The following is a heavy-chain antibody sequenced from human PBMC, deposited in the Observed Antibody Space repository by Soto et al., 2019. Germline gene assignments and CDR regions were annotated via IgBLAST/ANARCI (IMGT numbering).Heavy chain of an antibody. CDR1: GYTFTSYD. CDR2: MNPNSGNT. Sequence: QVQLVQSGAEVKKPGASVKVSCKASGYTFTSYDINWVRQATGQGLEWMGWMNPNSGNTGYAQKFQGRVTMTRNTSISTAYMELSSLRSEDTAVYYCARSKLRFVEWLLPFDYWGQGTLVTVSS. CDR3: ARSKLRFVEWLLPFDY. V-gene: IGHV1-8*01. J-gene: IGHJ4*02. D-gene: IGHD3-3*01.